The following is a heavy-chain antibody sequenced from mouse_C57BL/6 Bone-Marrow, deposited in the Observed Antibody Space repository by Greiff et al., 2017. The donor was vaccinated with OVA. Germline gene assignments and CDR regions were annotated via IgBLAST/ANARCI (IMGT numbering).Heavy chain of an antibody. J-gene: IGHJ4*01. CDR1: GFNIKDTY. CDR3: ALYWYANNYVMDY. V-gene: IGHV14-3*02. Sequence: EVQLQQSGAEVVKPGASVKLSCTTSGFNIKDTYMHWVKQRPEQGLEWIGRIDPATNNTKYDPRFQGKATVTSDTSSNTAYLQLSSLTSEDTAVYYCALYWYANNYVMDYWGQGTSVTVSS. D-gene: IGHD2-14*01. CDR2: IDPATNNT.